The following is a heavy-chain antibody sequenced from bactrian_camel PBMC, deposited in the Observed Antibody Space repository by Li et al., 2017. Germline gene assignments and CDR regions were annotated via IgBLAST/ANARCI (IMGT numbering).Heavy chain of an antibody. CDR2: IDRDGKST. Sequence: HVQLVESGGGSVQAGGSLRLACVASGNTRGNGYMAWFRQAPGKEREGVAAIDRDGKSTTYRESVKGRFFISLDSAKTTLTLQMNSLQTEDTAVYTCAAGITSRLNVGYCFPDKYYGQGTQVTVS. V-gene: IGHV3S26*01. D-gene: IGHD5*01. J-gene: IGHJ4*01. CDR1: GNTRGNGY.